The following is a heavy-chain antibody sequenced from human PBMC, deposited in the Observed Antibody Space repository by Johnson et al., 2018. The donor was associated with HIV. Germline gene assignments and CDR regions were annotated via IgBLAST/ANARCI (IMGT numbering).Heavy chain of an antibody. CDR1: GFTFGHFA. CDR3: ASGHMWSAF. CDR2: MSWNSGSV. D-gene: IGHD1-26*01. V-gene: IGHV3-9*01. Sequence: LVESGGGLVKPGGSLRLSCAASGFTFGHFAIHWVRQPPGKGLEWVSGMSWNSGSVGYADSVKCRFTISRDNAKNSLYLQMSSLRVEDTAVYYCASGHMWSAFWGQGTMVTVSS. J-gene: IGHJ3*01.